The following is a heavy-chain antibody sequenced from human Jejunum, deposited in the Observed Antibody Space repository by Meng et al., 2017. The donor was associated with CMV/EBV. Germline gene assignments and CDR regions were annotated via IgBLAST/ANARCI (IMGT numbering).Heavy chain of an antibody. Sequence: VQLQQWGAGLLRPSETLSLTCAVYGGSVSGHYWSWIRQTPGKGLEWIGEMNPSGVTIYNPSLKGRVTISVDTSKNQFSLKLTSVTAADTALYYCARELGYCSGGNCYGGTFDYWGQGTLVTVSS. V-gene: IGHV4-34*02. CDR1: GGSVSGHY. J-gene: IGHJ4*02. CDR2: MNPSGVT. D-gene: IGHD2-15*01. CDR3: ARELGYCSGGNCYGGTFDY.